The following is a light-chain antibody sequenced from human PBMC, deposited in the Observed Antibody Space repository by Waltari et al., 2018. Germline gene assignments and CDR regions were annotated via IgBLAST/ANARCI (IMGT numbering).Light chain of an antibody. V-gene: IGKV1-5*03. Sequence: DIQMTQSPSTLSASVGDRVTITCRASQSISDWLAWYQQKPGKAPNLLIYKASSLQSGVPSSFSGSGSGTELTLTISSLQPDDFATYYCQQYDFFWTFGQGTKVEIK. J-gene: IGKJ1*01. CDR2: KAS. CDR3: QQYDFFWT. CDR1: QSISDW.